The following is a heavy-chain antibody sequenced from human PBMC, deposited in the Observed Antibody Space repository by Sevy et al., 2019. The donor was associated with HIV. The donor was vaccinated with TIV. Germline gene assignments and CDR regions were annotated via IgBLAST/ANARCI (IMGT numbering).Heavy chain of an antibody. Sequence: GGSLRLACAASGFSFVTYAMSWVRQPPGKGLEWVSGFSGSGGSTYYADSVKGRFTISRDNSKNTLYLQMNSLRAEDTAVYYCAKDVYDSSGYYPMGAFDIWGQGTMVTVSS. J-gene: IGHJ3*02. CDR3: AKDVYDSSGYYPMGAFDI. D-gene: IGHD3-22*01. CDR1: GFSFVTYA. CDR2: FSGSGGST. V-gene: IGHV3-23*01.